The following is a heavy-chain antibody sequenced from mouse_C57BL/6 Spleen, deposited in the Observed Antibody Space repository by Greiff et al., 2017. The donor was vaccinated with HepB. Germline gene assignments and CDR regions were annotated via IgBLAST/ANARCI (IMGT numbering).Heavy chain of an antibody. CDR2: IWSGGST. CDR3: ARTYYSKWYYFDY. CDR1: GFSLTSYG. J-gene: IGHJ2*01. V-gene: IGHV2-2*01. Sequence: QVQLQQSGPGLVQPSQSLSITCTVSGFSLTSYGVHWVRQSPGKGLEWLGVIWSGGSTDYNAAFISRLSISKDNSKSQVFFKMNSLQADDTAIYYCARTYYSKWYYFDYWGQGTTLTVSS. D-gene: IGHD2-5*01.